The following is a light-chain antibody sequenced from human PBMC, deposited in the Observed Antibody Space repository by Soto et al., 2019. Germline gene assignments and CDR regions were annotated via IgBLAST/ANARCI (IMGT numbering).Light chain of an antibody. Sequence: EIVMTQSPDTLSVSPGERATLSCRASQSVSSNLAWYQQKPGQAPRLLIFGASTRATGIPARFSGSGSGTAFTPTISSLQSEDFAVYHCQQYNKWQYTFGQGTTLEIK. V-gene: IGKV3-15*01. CDR3: QQYNKWQYT. CDR2: GAS. CDR1: QSVSSN. J-gene: IGKJ2*01.